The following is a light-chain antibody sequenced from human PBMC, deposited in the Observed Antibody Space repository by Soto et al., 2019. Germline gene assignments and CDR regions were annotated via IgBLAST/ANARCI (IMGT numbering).Light chain of an antibody. V-gene: IGKV1-5*01. CDR2: DAS. CDR3: QQYNSYSVT. J-gene: IGKJ1*01. Sequence: DIQMTQSPSTLSGSVGDRVTITCRASHTISSWLAWYQQKPGKAPKLLIYDASSLESGVPSRFSGSGSGTEFTLTISSLQPDDFATYYCQQYNSYSVTFGQGTKVDI. CDR1: HTISSW.